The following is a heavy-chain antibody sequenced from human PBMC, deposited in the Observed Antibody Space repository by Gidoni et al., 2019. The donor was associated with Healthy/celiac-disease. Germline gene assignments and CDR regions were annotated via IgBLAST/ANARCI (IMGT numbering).Heavy chain of an antibody. CDR1: GYTFTGYY. CDR3: ARDREYSSSYYFDY. Sequence: QVQLVPSGAEVKKPGASVTVSCKASGYTFTGYYMHWVRQAPGQGLEWMGWINPNSGGTNYAQKLQGRVTMTRDTSISTAYMELSRLRSDDTAVYYCARDREYSSSYYFDYWGQGTLVTVSS. V-gene: IGHV1-2*02. CDR2: INPNSGGT. D-gene: IGHD6-6*01. J-gene: IGHJ4*02.